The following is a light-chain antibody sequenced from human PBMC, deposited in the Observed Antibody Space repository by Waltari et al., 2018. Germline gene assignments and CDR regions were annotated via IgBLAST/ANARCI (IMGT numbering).Light chain of an antibody. V-gene: IGKV1-5*01. CDR3: QQYNSYPLT. CDR2: EAS. J-gene: IGKJ4*01. CDR1: RSISNW. Sequence: DIQMTQSPSTLSASVGDRVTITCRASRSISNWLAWYQQKPGMAPKLLIYEASTFESGVPSRFRGSGSGTEFTLTISSLQPDDFATYYCQQYNSYPLTFGGGTKVEIK.